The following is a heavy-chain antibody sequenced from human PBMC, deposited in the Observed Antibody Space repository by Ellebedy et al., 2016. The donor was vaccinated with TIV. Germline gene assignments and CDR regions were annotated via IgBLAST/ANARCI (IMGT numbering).Heavy chain of an antibody. Sequence: AASVKVSCKASGGTSSSYAIGWVRQAPGQGLVWMGVIIPISGTTVYAQKFQGRVTITADKSTSTGYMELTSLELEDTAVYYCAREGREYNTPSKYCQHWGQGTLVTVSS. CDR1: GGTSSSYA. D-gene: IGHD1-14*01. J-gene: IGHJ1*01. CDR3: AREGREYNTPSKYCQH. V-gene: IGHV1-69*06. CDR2: IIPISGTT.